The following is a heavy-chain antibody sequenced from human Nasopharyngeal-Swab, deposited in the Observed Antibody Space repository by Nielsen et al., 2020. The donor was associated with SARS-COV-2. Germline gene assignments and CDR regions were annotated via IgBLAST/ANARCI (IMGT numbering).Heavy chain of an antibody. CDR1: GGSISSYY. D-gene: IGHD3-10*01. J-gene: IGHJ6*02. V-gene: IGHV4-59*01. CDR3: ARDSMVRGLGTNYYYYYGMDV. Sequence: SETLSLTCTVPGGSISSYYWSWIRQPPGKGLEWIGYIYYSGSTNYNPSLKSRVTISVDTSKNQFSLKLSSVTAADTAVYYCARDSMVRGLGTNYYYYYGMDVWGQGTTVTVSS. CDR2: IYYSGST.